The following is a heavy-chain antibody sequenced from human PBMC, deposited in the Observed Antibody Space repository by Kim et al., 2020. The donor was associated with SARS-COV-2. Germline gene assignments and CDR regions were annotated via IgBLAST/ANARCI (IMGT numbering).Heavy chain of an antibody. Sequence: GGSLRLSCAASGFTFSSYEMNWVRQAPGKGLEWVSYISSSGSTIYYADSVKGRFTISRDNAKNSLYLQMNSLRAEDTAVYYCASEGYEFWSGHPYLNYYYYGMDVCGQETTVNGSS. CDR2: ISSSGSTI. V-gene: IGHV3-48*03. J-gene: IGHJ6*02. CDR1: GFTFSSYE. D-gene: IGHD3-3*01. CDR3: ASEGYEFWSGHPYLNYYYYGMDV.